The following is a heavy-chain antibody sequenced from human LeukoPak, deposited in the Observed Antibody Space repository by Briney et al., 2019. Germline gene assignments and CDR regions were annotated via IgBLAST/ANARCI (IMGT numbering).Heavy chain of an antibody. CDR3: ATSPVISRD. D-gene: IGHD2-21*01. V-gene: IGHV3-23*01. Sequence: GGSLRLSCAASGFTFSSYAMSWVRQAPGKGLEWVSAISGSGGSTYYADSVKGRFTISRDNAKNTLYLQMNALRVEDTAVYYCATSPVISRDWGQGTLVTVSS. CDR2: ISGSGGST. J-gene: IGHJ4*02. CDR1: GFTFSSYA.